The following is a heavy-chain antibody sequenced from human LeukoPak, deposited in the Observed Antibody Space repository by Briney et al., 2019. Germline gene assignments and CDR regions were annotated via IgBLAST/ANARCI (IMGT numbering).Heavy chain of an antibody. CDR1: GVSISSSNSY. Sequence: SETLSLTCTVSGVSISSSNSYWGWIRQPPGKGLEWIGSIYYSGSPYYNPSLKSPVSISVDTSKNQFSLKLTSVTAADTAVYYCASILRDGNNYYFDYWGQGILVTVSS. CDR2: IYYSGSP. J-gene: IGHJ4*02. V-gene: IGHV4-39*07. CDR3: ASILRDGNNYYFDY. D-gene: IGHD5-24*01.